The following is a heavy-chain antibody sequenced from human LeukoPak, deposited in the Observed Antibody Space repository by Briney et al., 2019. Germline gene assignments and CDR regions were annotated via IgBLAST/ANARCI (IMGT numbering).Heavy chain of an antibody. CDR1: GFTLSSYE. Sequence: PGGSLRLSCAASGFTLSSYETNWVRQAPGEGLEWVSYISSSGSTIYYADSVKGRFTISRDNAKNSLYLQKNSRRAADTRVYYCARERGNIYGYDYWGQGTLVTVSS. CDR3: ARERGNIYGYDY. CDR2: ISSSGSTI. D-gene: IGHD5-18*01. J-gene: IGHJ4*02. V-gene: IGHV3-48*03.